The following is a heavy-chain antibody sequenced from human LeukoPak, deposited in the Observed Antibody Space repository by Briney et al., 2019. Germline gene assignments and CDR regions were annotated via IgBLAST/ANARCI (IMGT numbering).Heavy chain of an antibody. CDR2: INGDGSAK. CDR3: LRDFAGH. D-gene: IGHD1-1*01. J-gene: IGHJ4*02. V-gene: IGHV3-7*01. CDR1: GLSFSTNW. Sequence: PGGSLRLSCAASGLSFSTNWMSWVRQAPGKGLEWVANINGDGSAKKYVDSVKGRFTISRDNTVNSLYLQMNSLRAEDTAVYYCLRDFAGHWGQGTLVTVSS.